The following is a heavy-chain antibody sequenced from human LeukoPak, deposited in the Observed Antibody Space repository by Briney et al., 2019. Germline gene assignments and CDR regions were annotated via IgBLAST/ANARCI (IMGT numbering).Heavy chain of an antibody. D-gene: IGHD3-9*01. V-gene: IGHV3-21*01. CDR3: ARVSGLRYFDWLLGREYFDY. CDR1: GFTFSDYN. Sequence: GGSLRLSCAASGFTFSDYNMNWVRQAPGKGLEWVSSISSSSSSYIYYADSVKGRFTISRDNAKNSLYLQMNSLRAEDTAVYYCARVSGLRYFDWLLGREYFDYWGQGTLVTVSS. J-gene: IGHJ4*02. CDR2: ISSSSSSYI.